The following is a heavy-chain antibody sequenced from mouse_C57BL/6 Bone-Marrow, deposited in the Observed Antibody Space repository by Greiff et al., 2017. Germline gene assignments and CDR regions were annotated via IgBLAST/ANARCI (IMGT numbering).Heavy chain of an antibody. D-gene: IGHD2-1*01. Sequence: EVKLVESGPGLAKPSQTLSLTCSFTGYSITSDYWNWIRKFPGNKLEYMGYISYSGSTYYNPSLKSRVSITRDTSKNQYYLQLNSVTTEDTATYYCARSRNYCKELYYFDYWGQGTTLTVSS. J-gene: IGHJ2*01. CDR3: ARSRNYCKELYYFDY. V-gene: IGHV3-8*01. CDR2: ISYSGST. CDR1: GYSITSDY.